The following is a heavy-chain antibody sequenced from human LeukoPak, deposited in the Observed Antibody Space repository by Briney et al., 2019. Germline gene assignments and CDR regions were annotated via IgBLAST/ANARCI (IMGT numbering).Heavy chain of an antibody. D-gene: IGHD3-10*01. CDR1: GFIFSDYV. CDR2: TSSDLNVK. J-gene: IGHJ4*02. V-gene: IGHV3-30-3*01. CDR3: AREGYYGSGSPPSLYFDY. Sequence: GGSLRLSCAASGFIFSDYVIHWVRQAPGKGLEWVAVTSSDLNVKLYADSVKGRFTISRGNSRSTLYLQMNSLRPEDTAIYYCAREGYYGSGSPPSLYFDYWGQGTLVTVSS.